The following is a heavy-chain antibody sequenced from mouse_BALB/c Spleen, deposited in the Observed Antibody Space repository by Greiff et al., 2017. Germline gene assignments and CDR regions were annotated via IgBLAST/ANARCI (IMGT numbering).Heavy chain of an antibody. J-gene: IGHJ4*01. CDR2: ILPGSGST. CDR1: GYTFSSYW. D-gene: IGHD2-1*01. V-gene: IGHV1-9*01. CDR3: ARGYGNYEAYYAMDY. Sequence: VQLQQSGAELMKPGASVKISCKATGYTFSSYWIEWVKQRPGHGLEWIGEILPGSGSTNYNEKFKGKATFTADTSSNTAYMQLSSLTSEDSAVYYCARGYGNYEAYYAMDYWGQGTSVTVSS.